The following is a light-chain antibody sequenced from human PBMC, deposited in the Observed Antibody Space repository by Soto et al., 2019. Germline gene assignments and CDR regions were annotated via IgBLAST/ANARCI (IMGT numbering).Light chain of an antibody. CDR3: QQYGSSNT. J-gene: IGKJ5*01. Sequence: DIQMTQSPSSLSASVGDRVTITCRASQSISSYLNWYQQKPGKAPKLLIYAASSLQSGVPSRFSGSGSGTDFTLTISSLQPEDFAVYYCQQYGSSNTFGQGTRLEIK. CDR2: AAS. CDR1: QSISSY. V-gene: IGKV1-39*01.